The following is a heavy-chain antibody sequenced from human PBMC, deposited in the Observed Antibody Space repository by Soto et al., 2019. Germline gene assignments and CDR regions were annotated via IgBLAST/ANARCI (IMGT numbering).Heavy chain of an antibody. V-gene: IGHV3-33*01. CDR3: ARDGSRYDGDY. Sequence: LVESGGGVAQPGRSLRLSCATSGFSFSPSGMHWVRQAPGKGLEWLAIIWNDGTTTYYADSVKGRFTISRENSKNTLYLQMSSLRGVDTAVYYCARDGSRYDGDYWGQGTVVTVSS. D-gene: IGHD5-12*01. J-gene: IGHJ4*02. CDR1: GFSFSPSG. CDR2: IWNDGTTT.